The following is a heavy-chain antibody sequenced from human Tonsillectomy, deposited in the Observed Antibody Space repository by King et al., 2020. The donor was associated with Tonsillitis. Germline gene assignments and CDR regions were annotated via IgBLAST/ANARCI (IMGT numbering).Heavy chain of an antibody. V-gene: IGHV3-23*04. CDR3: AKDRDFWSPHGMDV. Sequence: VQLVESGGGLIQPGGSLRLSCAASGFTFSSYAMNWVRQAPGKGLEWVSGISGSGGSTYYADSVKGWFAISRDNSKNTLYLQMNSLRAEDTAVYYCAKDRDFWSPHGMDVWGQGTTVTVSS. J-gene: IGHJ6*02. CDR2: ISGSGGST. D-gene: IGHD3-3*01. CDR1: GFTFSSYA.